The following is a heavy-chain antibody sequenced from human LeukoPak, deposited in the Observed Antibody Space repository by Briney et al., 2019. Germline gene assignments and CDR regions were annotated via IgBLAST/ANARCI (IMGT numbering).Heavy chain of an antibody. CDR3: ARVPIVVVVAAIATYFGY. V-gene: IGHV3-7*01. J-gene: IGHJ4*02. D-gene: IGHD2-15*01. CDR1: GFTFSSYW. Sequence: PGGSLRLSCAASGFTFSSYWMSWVRQAPGKGLEWVANIKQDGSEKYYVDSVKGRFTISRDNAKNSLYLQMNSLRAEDTAVYYCARVPIVVVVAAIATYFGYWGQGTLVTVSS. CDR2: IKQDGSEK.